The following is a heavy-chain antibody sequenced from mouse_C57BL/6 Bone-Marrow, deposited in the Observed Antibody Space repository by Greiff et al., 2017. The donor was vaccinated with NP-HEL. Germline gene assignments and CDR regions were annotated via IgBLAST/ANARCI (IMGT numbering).Heavy chain of an antibody. Sequence: QVQLKESGAELVMPGASVKLSCKASGYTFTSYWMHWVKQRPGQGLEWIGEIDPSDSYTNYNQKFKGKSTLTVDKSSSTAYMQLSSLTSEDSAVYYCARLYDYAAMDYWGQGTSVTVSS. V-gene: IGHV1-69*01. CDR2: IDPSDSYT. J-gene: IGHJ4*01. CDR3: ARLYDYAAMDY. D-gene: IGHD2-3*01. CDR1: GYTFTSYW.